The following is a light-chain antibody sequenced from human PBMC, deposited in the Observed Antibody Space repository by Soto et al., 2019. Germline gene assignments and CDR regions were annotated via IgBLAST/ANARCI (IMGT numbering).Light chain of an antibody. CDR1: QSVSSN. CDR2: GAS. J-gene: IGKJ1*01. V-gene: IGKV3-15*01. CDR3: QQYNNGPPT. Sequence: SPATLSVSPGERATLPCRASQSVSSNLAWYQQKPGQAPRLLIYGASTRATGIPARFSGSGSGTEFTLTISSLQSEDFAVYYCQQYNNGPPTFGQGTNVDIK.